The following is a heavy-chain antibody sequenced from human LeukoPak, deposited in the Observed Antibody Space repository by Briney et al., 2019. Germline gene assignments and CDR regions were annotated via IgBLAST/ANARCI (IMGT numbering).Heavy chain of an antibody. CDR1: GGSFSGYY. CDR2: INHSGST. D-gene: IGHD5-12*01. J-gene: IGHJ6*02. V-gene: IGHV4-34*01. CDR3: ARRGYSGYDFPRTRRYGMDV. Sequence: SETLSLTCAVYGGSFSGYYWSWIRQPPGKGLEWIGEINHSGSTNYNPSLKSRVTISVDTSKNQFSLKLSSVTAADTAVYYCARRGYSGYDFPRTRRYGMDVWGQGTTVTVSS.